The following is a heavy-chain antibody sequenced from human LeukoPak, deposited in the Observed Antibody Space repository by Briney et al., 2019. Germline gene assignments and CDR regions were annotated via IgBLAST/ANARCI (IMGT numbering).Heavy chain of an antibody. CDR1: GGSFSGYY. J-gene: IGHJ4*02. V-gene: IGHV4-34*01. CDR2: INHSGST. D-gene: IGHD3-10*01. Sequence: SETLSLTCAVYGGSFSGYYWSWIRQPPGKGLEWIGEINHSGSTNYNPSLKSRVTISVDTSKNQFSLKLSSVTAADTAVYYCARGRGFDYWAREPWSPSPQ. CDR3: ARGRGFDY.